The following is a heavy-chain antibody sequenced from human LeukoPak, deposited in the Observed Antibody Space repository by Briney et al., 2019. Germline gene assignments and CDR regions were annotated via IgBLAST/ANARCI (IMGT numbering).Heavy chain of an antibody. Sequence: GGSLRLSCAASGFTFSSYAMHWVCQAPGKGLEWVAVISYDGSNKYYADSVKGRFTSSRDNSKNTLYLQMNSLRAEDTAVYYCAPVQAVYWGQGTLVTVSS. J-gene: IGHJ4*02. CDR2: ISYDGSNK. CDR3: APVQAVY. CDR1: GFTFSSYA. V-gene: IGHV3-30-3*01. D-gene: IGHD1-1*01.